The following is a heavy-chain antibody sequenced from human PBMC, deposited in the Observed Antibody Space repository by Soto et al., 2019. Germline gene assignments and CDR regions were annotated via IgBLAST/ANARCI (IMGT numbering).Heavy chain of an antibody. V-gene: IGHV3-66*01. CDR2: LYSGGTT. D-gene: IGHD6-19*01. CDR1: GFTVSINY. Sequence: EVQLVESGGGLVQPRGSLRLSCAASGFTVSINYMSWVRQAPGKGLEWVSVLYSGGTTHYADPVKGRFTITRDNSKNTLYLQMNSLRAEDTAVYYCARDKAVALSASWHFDLWGRGTLVTVSS. CDR3: ARDKAVALSASWHFDL. J-gene: IGHJ2*01.